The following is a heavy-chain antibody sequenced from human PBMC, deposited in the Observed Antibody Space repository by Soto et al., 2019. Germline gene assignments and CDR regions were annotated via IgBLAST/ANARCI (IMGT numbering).Heavy chain of an antibody. CDR1: GGSISSYY. Sequence: QVQLQESGPGLVKPSETLSLTCTVSGGSISSYYWSWIRQPPGKGLEWIGYIYYSGSTNYNPSLKSRVTISVDTSKNQFSLKLSSVTAADTAVYYCARSTVTDGGYYFDYWGQGTLVTVSS. D-gene: IGHD4-17*01. J-gene: IGHJ4*02. V-gene: IGHV4-59*08. CDR3: ARSTVTDGGYYFDY. CDR2: IYYSGST.